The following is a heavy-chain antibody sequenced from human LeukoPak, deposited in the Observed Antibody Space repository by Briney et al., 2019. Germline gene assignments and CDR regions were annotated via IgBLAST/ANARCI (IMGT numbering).Heavy chain of an antibody. V-gene: IGHV1-69*13. CDR3: AREIAAAGPNFDAFDI. CDR1: GYTFTSYG. D-gene: IGHD6-13*01. CDR2: IIPIFGTA. Sequence: GASVKVSCKASGYTFTSYGISWVRQAPGQGLEWMGGIIPIFGTANYAQKFQGRVTITADESTSTAYMELSSLRSEDTAVYYCAREIAAAGPNFDAFDIWGQGTMVTVSS. J-gene: IGHJ3*02.